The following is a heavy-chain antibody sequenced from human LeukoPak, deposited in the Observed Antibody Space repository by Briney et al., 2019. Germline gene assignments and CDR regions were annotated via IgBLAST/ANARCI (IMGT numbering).Heavy chain of an antibody. V-gene: IGHV3-48*04. J-gene: IGHJ4*02. CDR3: ATDEAATGRLDY. CDR2: ISSSSSTI. CDR1: GFTFSSYR. Sequence: GGSLRLSCAASGFTFSSYRMNWVRQAPGKGLEWVSYISSSSSTIYYADSVKGRFTISRDNAENTLYLQINSLRAEDTAVYYCATDEAATGRLDYWGQGTLVTDSS. D-gene: IGHD1-1*01.